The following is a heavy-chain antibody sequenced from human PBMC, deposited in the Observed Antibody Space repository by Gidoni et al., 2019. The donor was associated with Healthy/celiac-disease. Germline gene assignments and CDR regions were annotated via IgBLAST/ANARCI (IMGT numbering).Heavy chain of an antibody. J-gene: IGHJ6*03. V-gene: IGHV3-30-3*01. CDR1: GFTFSTHA. CDR3: ARDGPRTTMVRGVMDV. Sequence: QVQLVESGGGVVQPGRSRGLSCAAPGFTFSTHAMHWVRQAPGQGLEWVAVISYDGSNKYYADSVKGRFTISRDNSKNTLYLQMNSLRAEDTAVYYCARDGPRTTMVRGVMDVWGKGTTVTVSS. CDR2: ISYDGSNK. D-gene: IGHD3-10*01.